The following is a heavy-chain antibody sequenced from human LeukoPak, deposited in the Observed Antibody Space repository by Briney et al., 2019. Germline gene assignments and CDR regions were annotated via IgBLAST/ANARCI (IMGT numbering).Heavy chain of an antibody. D-gene: IGHD3-10*01. J-gene: IGHJ4*02. CDR3: ARSGSGSNFLDY. CDR2: TYYRSKWYS. Sequence: SQTLSLTCAISGDSVSRNTAGWSWIRQSPSRGLEWLGRTYYRSKWYSDFAPSVRNRITINPDTSKNQFSLKLSSVTAADTAVYYCARSGSGSNFLDYWSQGTLVTVSS. V-gene: IGHV6-1*01. CDR1: GDSVSRNTAG.